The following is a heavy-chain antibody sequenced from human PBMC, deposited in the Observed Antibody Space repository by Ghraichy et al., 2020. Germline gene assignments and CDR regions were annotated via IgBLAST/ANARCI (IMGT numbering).Heavy chain of an antibody. D-gene: IGHD3-3*01. CDR2: IKQDGSEK. V-gene: IGHV3-7*01. J-gene: IGHJ5*02. Sequence: GGVLRLSCAASGFTFSSYWMSWVRQAPGKGLEWVANIKQDGSEKYSVDSVKGRFTISRDNAKNSLYLQMNNLRVEDTAVYYCARGPPRITIFGVVIFDPWGQGTLVTVSS. CDR3: ARGPPRITIFGVVIFDP. CDR1: GFTFSSYW.